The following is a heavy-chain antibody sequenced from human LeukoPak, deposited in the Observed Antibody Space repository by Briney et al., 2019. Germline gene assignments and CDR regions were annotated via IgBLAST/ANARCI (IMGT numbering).Heavy chain of an antibody. CDR2: IYYSGST. V-gene: IGHV4-39*01. D-gene: IGHD6-6*01. CDR1: GGSISSSSYY. J-gene: IGHJ5*02. Sequence: SETLSLTCTVSGGSISSSSYYWGWIRQPPGKGLEGIGSIYYSGSTYYNPSLKSRVTISVDTSKNQFSLKLSSVTAADTAVYYCARRGIAARINWFDPWGQGTLVTVSS. CDR3: ARRGIAARINWFDP.